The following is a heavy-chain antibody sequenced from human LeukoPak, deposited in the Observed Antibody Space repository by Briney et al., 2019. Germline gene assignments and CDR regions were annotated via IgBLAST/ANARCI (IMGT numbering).Heavy chain of an antibody. J-gene: IGHJ6*02. Sequence: GGSLRLSCAASGFTVSSNYMSWVRQAPGKGLEWVSVIYSGGSTYYADSVKGRFTISRHNSKNTLYLQMNSLRAEDTAVYYCARDLLVDTTTKSGGRVDYYCYGMDVWGRGTTVTVSS. CDR2: IYSGGST. D-gene: IGHD5-18*01. CDR1: GFTVSSNY. CDR3: ARDLLVDTTTKSGGRVDYYCYGMDV. V-gene: IGHV3-53*04.